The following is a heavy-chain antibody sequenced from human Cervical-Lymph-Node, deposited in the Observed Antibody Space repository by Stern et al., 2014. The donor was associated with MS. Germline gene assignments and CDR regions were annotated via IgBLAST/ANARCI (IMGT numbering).Heavy chain of an antibody. CDR2: VYPGHSDA. J-gene: IGHJ6*02. V-gene: IGHV5-51*01. CDR3: ARLRGPMDV. Sequence: VHLVQSGAEVKKPGASLKISCKGSGYSFTNYSIGWVRQTPGQGLEWMGVVYPGHSDARYTPSFQGQVTISVDKSINTAYLQWSVVKASDTASYYCARLRGPMDVWGQGTTVTVSS. CDR1: GYSFTNYS.